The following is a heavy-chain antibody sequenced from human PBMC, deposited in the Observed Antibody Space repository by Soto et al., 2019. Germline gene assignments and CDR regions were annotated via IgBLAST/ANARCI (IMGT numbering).Heavy chain of an antibody. J-gene: IGHJ3*02. Sequence: SETLSLTCTVSGGSISSYYWSWIRQPPGKGLEWIGYIYYSGSTNYNPSLKSRVTISVDTSKNQFSLKLSSVTAADTAVYYCAVIAARPGAAFDIWGQGTMVTVS. CDR2: IYYSGST. CDR1: GGSISSYY. V-gene: IGHV4-59*01. D-gene: IGHD6-6*01. CDR3: AVIAARPGAAFDI.